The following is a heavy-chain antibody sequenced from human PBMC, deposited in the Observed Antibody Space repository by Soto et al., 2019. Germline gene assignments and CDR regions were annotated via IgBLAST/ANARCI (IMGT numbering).Heavy chain of an antibody. CDR3: ARTHSGSYYSVFNH. CDR1: NFSISSGYY. Sequence: SETLSLTSGVSNFSISSGYYWGWIRQSPGKGLEWIASIYRSGTTSYNPSLKSRVTISVDPSKNQFSLMLTAVTAADTAVYYCARTHSGSYYSVFNHWGRGSLVTVSS. V-gene: IGHV4-38-2*01. D-gene: IGHD1-26*01. CDR2: IYRSGTT. J-gene: IGHJ4*02.